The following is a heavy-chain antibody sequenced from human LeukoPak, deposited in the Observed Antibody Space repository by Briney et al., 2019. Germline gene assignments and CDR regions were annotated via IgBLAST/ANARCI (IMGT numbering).Heavy chain of an antibody. CDR2: INHSGST. Sequence: SETLSLTCTVSGDSISSYYWSWIRQPPGKGLEWIGEINHSGSTNYNPSLKSRVTISVDTSKNQFSLKLSSVTAADTAVYYCARFRRYSSSSKARYFDLWGRGTLVTVSS. D-gene: IGHD6-6*01. J-gene: IGHJ2*01. CDR1: GDSISSYY. CDR3: ARFRRYSSSSKARYFDL. V-gene: IGHV4-34*01.